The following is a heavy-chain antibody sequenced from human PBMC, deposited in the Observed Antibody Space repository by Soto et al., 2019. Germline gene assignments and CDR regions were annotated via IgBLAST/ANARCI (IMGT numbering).Heavy chain of an antibody. CDR3: ASTRRDGYNNYYYYYGMDV. V-gene: IGHV3-66*01. Sequence: PGGSLRLSCAASGFTVSSNYMSWVRQAPGKELEKVSVIYATGSTHYADSVKGRFAISRDSSKNTLYLQMNSLRAEDTAVYYCASTRRDGYNNYYYYYGMDVWGQGTTVTVSS. J-gene: IGHJ6*02. CDR1: GFTVSSNY. CDR2: IYATGST. D-gene: IGHD5-12*01.